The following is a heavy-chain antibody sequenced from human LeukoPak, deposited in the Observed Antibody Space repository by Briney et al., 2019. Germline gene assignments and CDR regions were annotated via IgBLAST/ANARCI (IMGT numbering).Heavy chain of an antibody. D-gene: IGHD3-10*01. CDR2: INHSGST. J-gene: IGHJ6*02. Sequence: SETLSLTCAVYGGSFSGYYWSWIRQPPGKGLEWIGEINHSGSTNYNPSLKSRVTISVDTSKNQFSLKLSSVTAADTAVYYCARGLRGGYYYGSGRYYGMDVWGQGTTVTVSS. CDR1: GGSFSGYY. CDR3: ARGLRGGYYYGSGRYYGMDV. V-gene: IGHV4-34*01.